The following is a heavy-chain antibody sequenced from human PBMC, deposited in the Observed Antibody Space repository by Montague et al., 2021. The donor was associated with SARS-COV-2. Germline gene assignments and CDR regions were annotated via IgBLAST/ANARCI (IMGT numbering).Heavy chain of an antibody. Sequence: CAISGDSVSINSAAWNWNRQSPSSGLHWQGMTYYRSKWYNEYAVSVNSRITINPDTSKNQFSLQVNSVTPEDTAVYYCARGADRYYFYGMDVWGQGTTVTVSS. V-gene: IGHV6-1*01. CDR1: GDSVSINSAA. CDR3: ARGADRYYFYGMDV. J-gene: IGHJ6*02. D-gene: IGHD6-19*01. CDR2: TYYRSKWYN.